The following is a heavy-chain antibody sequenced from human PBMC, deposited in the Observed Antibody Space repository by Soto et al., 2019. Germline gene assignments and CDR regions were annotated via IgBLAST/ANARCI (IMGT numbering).Heavy chain of an antibody. CDR3: AQGGYVTGWYNPGDY. CDR2: VSYDGTNK. CDR1: GFSFSNYG. J-gene: IGHJ4*02. Sequence: GGSLRLSCAASGFSFSNYGMHWVRQAPGKGLEWLAVVSYDGTNKFYADSVKGRFTISRDNSRNTLFLQMNGLRSEDTAVYFCAQGGYVTGWYNPGDYWGQGIQVTVSS. D-gene: IGHD6-19*01. V-gene: IGHV3-30*18.